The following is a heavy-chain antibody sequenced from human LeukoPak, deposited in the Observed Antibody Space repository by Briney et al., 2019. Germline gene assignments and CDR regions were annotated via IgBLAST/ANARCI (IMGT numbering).Heavy chain of an antibody. J-gene: IGHJ4*02. CDR2: ITSNSYI. D-gene: IGHD1-26*01. CDR1: GFTFSDFS. V-gene: IGHV3-21*01. CDR3: ARGSMGRTTGPHYD. Sequence: GGSLRLSCAASGFTFSDFSMSWVRQAPGRGLEWVSVITSNSYIFDADSVKGRFTISRDNAKKSLYLQRNSLRAEDTAVYYCARGSMGRTTGPHYDWGRGTLVTVSS.